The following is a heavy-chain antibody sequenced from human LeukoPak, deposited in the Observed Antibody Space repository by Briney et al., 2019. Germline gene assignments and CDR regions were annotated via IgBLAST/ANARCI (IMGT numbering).Heavy chain of an antibody. V-gene: IGHV3-21*01. D-gene: IGHD2-2*01. Sequence: NAGGSLRLSCAASGFTFSSYSMNWVRQAPGKGLEWVSSISSSSSYIYYADSVKGRFTISRDNAKNSLYLQMNSLRAEDTAVYYCARGTLPAATPFQHWGQGTLVTVSS. J-gene: IGHJ1*01. CDR3: ARGTLPAATPFQH. CDR1: GFTFSSYS. CDR2: ISSSSSYI.